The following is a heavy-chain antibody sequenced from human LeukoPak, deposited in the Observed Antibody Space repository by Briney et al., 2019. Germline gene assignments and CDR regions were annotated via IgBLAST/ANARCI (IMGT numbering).Heavy chain of an antibody. CDR3: ARNYGDYLLDY. D-gene: IGHD4-17*01. CDR2: IYYSGST. Sequence: KSGGSLRLSCAASGFTFSSYGMHWVRQAPGKGLEWIGSIYYSGSTYYNPSLKSRVTISVDTSKNQFSLKLSSVTAADTAVYYCARNYGDYLLDYWGQGTLVTVSS. CDR1: GFTFSSYG. V-gene: IGHV4-59*01. J-gene: IGHJ4*02.